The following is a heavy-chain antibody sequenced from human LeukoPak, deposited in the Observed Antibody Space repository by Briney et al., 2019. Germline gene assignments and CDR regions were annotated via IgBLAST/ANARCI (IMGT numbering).Heavy chain of an antibody. CDR2: IYTSGST. Sequence: SETLSLTCTASGGSISSYYWSRIRQPAGKGLEWIGRIYTSGSTNYNPSLKSRVTMSVDTSKNQFSLKLSSATAADTAVCYCARDQSAHYYYYMDVWGKGTTVTVSS. CDR3: ARDQSAHYYYYMDV. J-gene: IGHJ6*03. V-gene: IGHV4-4*07. CDR1: GGSISSYY.